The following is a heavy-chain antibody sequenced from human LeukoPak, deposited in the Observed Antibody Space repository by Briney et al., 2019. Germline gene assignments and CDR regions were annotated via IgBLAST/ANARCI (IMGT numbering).Heavy chain of an antibody. D-gene: IGHD7-27*01. V-gene: IGHV1-69*05. CDR2: IIPIFGTA. CDR1: GGTFSSYA. CDR3: ATGDASDY. Sequence: SVKVSCKASGGTFSSYAISWVRQAPGQGLEWMGGIIPIFGTANYAQKLQGRVTMTTDTSTSTAYMELRSLRSDDTAVYYCATGDASDYWGQGTLVTVSS. J-gene: IGHJ4*02.